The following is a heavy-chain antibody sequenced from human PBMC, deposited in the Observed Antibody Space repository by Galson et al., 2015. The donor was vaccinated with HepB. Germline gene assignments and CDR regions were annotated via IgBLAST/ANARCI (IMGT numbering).Heavy chain of an antibody. Sequence: SVKVSCKASGYTFTSYDINWVRQATGQGLEWMGWMNPNSGNTGYAQKFQGRVTMTRNTSISTAYMELSSLRSEDTAVYYCARGLVVAANYYYYYYMDVWGKGTTVTVSS. D-gene: IGHD2-15*01. CDR3: ARGLVVAANYYYYYYMDV. CDR1: GYTFTSYD. J-gene: IGHJ6*03. CDR2: MNPNSGNT. V-gene: IGHV1-8*01.